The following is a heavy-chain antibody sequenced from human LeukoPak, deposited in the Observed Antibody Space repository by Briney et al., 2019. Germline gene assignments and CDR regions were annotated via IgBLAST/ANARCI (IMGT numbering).Heavy chain of an antibody. J-gene: IGHJ4*02. CDR2: ISAYNGNT. CDR1: GYTFTSYG. V-gene: IGHV1-18*01. CDR3: ARGGPVTMIVVVSFDY. Sequence: ASVKVSCKASGYTFTSYGISWVRQAPGQGLEWMGWISAYNGNTNYAQKLQGRVTMTTDTSTSTAYMELRSLRSDDTAVYYCARGGPVTMIVVVSFDYWGQGTLVTVSS. D-gene: IGHD3-22*01.